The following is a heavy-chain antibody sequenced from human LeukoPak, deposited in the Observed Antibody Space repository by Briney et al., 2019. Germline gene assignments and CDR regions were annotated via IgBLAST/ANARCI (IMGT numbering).Heavy chain of an antibody. D-gene: IGHD5-18*01. J-gene: IGHJ4*02. CDR1: GGSISSYY. Sequence: SETLSLTCTVSGGSISSYYWSWIRQPPEKGLEWIGYTHYSGTTNYNPSLKSRVSISIDTSKSQFSLKLSSVTAADTAVYYCARGRLSGYSYAYFDYWGQGTLVTVSS. CDR3: ARGRLSGYSYAYFDY. V-gene: IGHV4-59*12. CDR2: THYSGTT.